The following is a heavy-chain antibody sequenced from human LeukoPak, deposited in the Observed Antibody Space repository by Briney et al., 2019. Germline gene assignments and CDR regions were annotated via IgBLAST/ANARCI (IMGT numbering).Heavy chain of an antibody. Sequence: PSETLSLTCAVYGGSFTGYYWSWIRQPPRKGRECIGEIYHSGSANYNTSLKSRVTTSVETSKNQFFLKLSSVAAADTAVYFCARAAGRDYIWGTYSQSRDYWGQGNLVTVSS. CDR1: GGSFTGYY. CDR2: IYHSGSA. CDR3: ARAAGRDYIWGTYSQSRDY. V-gene: IGHV4-34*01. J-gene: IGHJ4*02. D-gene: IGHD3-16*01.